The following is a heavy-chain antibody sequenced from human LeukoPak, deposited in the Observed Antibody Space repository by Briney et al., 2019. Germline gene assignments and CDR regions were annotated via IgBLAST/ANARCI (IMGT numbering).Heavy chain of an antibody. CDR1: GGSFSTYY. D-gene: IGHD6-13*01. V-gene: IGHV4-34*01. Sequence: TSETLSLTCAVYGGSFSTYYWSWIRQPPGKGLEWIGEIYHSGSTNYNPSLKSRVSISVDKSKNQFSLKLTSVTAADTAMYYCARKQHLEPSSYYYYYMDVWGKGTTVTVS. CDR3: ARKQHLEPSSYYYYYMDV. CDR2: IYHSGST. J-gene: IGHJ6*03.